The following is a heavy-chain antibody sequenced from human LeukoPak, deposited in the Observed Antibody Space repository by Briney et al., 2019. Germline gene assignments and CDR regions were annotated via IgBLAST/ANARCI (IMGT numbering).Heavy chain of an antibody. Sequence: GGSLRLSCAASGFTFDNYAMHWVRKAPGKGLEWVALISNDGTNKYYADSVKGRFTMSRDNSKSTVYLQVNSLRAEDTAVYYCAVGLTIWGQGTMVTVSS. V-gene: IGHV3-30-3*01. CDR3: AVGLTI. CDR1: GFTFDNYA. CDR2: ISNDGTNK. J-gene: IGHJ3*02. D-gene: IGHD1-26*01.